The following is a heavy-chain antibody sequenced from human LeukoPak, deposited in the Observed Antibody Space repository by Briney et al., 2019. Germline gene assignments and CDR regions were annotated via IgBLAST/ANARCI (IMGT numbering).Heavy chain of an antibody. D-gene: IGHD1-26*01. J-gene: IGHJ4*02. CDR1: GYTFTSHG. Sequence: ASVKVSCKASGYTFTSHGISRVRQAPGQGHEWVGWISAYNGNTNYAQKLQGRVTMTSDTSTSTAYMELRSLRSDDTAVYYCARSMRGMGATTGDFDYWGQGTLVTVSS. V-gene: IGHV1-18*01. CDR2: ISAYNGNT. CDR3: ARSMRGMGATTGDFDY.